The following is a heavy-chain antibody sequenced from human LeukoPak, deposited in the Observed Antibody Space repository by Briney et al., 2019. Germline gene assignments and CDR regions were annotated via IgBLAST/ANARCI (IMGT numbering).Heavy chain of an antibody. CDR3: ARLYQRWLSGDDY. Sequence: GGSLRLSCAASGFTVSSDYMSWVRQAPGKGLEWVSVIYSGGSTYYADSVKGRFTISRDNSKNTLYLQMNSLRAEDTAVYYCARLYQRWLSGDDYWGQGTLVTVSS. D-gene: IGHD2-2*01. J-gene: IGHJ4*02. V-gene: IGHV3-66*04. CDR2: IYSGGST. CDR1: GFTVSSDY.